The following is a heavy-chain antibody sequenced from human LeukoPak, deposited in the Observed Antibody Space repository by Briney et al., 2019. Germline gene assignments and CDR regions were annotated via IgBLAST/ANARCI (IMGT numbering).Heavy chain of an antibody. Sequence: SETLSLTCTVSGGSISSGGYYWSWIRQHPGKGLEWIGYIYYSGSTYYNPSLKSRVTISVDTSKNQFSLKLSSVTAADTAVYYCARGRGTMIVVVIGGHFDYWGQGTLVTVSS. CDR3: ARGRGTMIVVVIGGHFDY. J-gene: IGHJ4*02. CDR2: IYYSGST. D-gene: IGHD3-22*01. V-gene: IGHV4-31*03. CDR1: GGSISSGGYY.